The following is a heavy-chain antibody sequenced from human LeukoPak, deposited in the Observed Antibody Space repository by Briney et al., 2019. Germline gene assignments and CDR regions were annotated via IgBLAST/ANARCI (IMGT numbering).Heavy chain of an antibody. CDR2: ISGSGSHA. V-gene: IGHV3-23*01. CDR3: GSGPVGTTVP. J-gene: IGHJ5*02. Sequence: GGSLRLSCAASGFSFGSYAMGWTRQAPGHGLEWVSAISGSGSHANYAESVKGRFTISRDNSENTLYLQMHSLIAADTAVYYCGSGPVGTTVPWGQGTLVTVSS. D-gene: IGHD1-1*01. CDR1: GFSFGSYA.